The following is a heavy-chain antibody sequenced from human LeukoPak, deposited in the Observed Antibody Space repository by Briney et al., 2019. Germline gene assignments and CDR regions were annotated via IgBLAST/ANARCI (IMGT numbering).Heavy chain of an antibody. Sequence: PSETLSLTCAVYGGSFSGYYWSWIRQPPGKGLEWIGEINHSGSTNYNPSLKSRVTISVDTSKNQFSLKLSSVTAADTAVYYCAHVNRYYDFWSGYLSYFDYWGQGTLVTVSS. CDR1: GGSFSGYY. CDR3: AHVNRYYDFWSGYLSYFDY. V-gene: IGHV4-34*01. J-gene: IGHJ4*02. CDR2: INHSGST. D-gene: IGHD3-3*01.